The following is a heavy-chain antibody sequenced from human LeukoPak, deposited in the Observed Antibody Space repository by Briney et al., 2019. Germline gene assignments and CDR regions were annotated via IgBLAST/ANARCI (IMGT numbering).Heavy chain of an antibody. CDR2: IRYDGSNK. J-gene: IGHJ6*03. CDR3: AESAIYGSGSFYYMDV. CDR1: GFTFSNYG. Sequence: PGGSLRLSCAASGFTFSNYGMHWVRQAPGKGLEWVAFIRYDGSNKYYADSVKGRFTISRDNSKNTLYLQVNSLRAEDTAVYYCAESAIYGSGSFYYMDVWGKGTTVTVSS. V-gene: IGHV3-30*02. D-gene: IGHD3-10*01.